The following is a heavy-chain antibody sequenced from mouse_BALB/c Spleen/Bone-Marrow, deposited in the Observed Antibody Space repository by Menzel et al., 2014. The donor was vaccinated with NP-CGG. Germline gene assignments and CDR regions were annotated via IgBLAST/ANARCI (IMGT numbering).Heavy chain of an antibody. D-gene: IGHD2-1*01. CDR2: IWGGGST. Sequence: VKLMESGPGLVAPSQSLSITCTVSGFSLSRYSVHWVRQPPGRGLEWLGMIWGGGSTDYNSALKSRLSISKDNSKSXFFLKMNSLQTDDTAMYYCARTGNYPAWFAYWGQGTLVTVSA. CDR3: ARTGNYPAWFAY. J-gene: IGHJ3*01. V-gene: IGHV2-6-4*01. CDR1: GFSLSRYS.